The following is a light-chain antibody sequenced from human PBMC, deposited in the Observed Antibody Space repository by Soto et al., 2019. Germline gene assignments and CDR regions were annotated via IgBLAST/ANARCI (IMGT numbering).Light chain of an antibody. V-gene: IGKV1-5*03. CDR1: QSIDSW. Sequence: DIQMTHSPSTLSASVGDRVTITFRSSQSIDSWLAWYQHKPGKAPKLLIFKASTLETGVPSRFSVSGSETEITLTSSILQPDYAATYYCQPYNSYSRTFGQGTKVDIK. J-gene: IGKJ1*01. CDR3: QPYNSYSRT. CDR2: KAS.